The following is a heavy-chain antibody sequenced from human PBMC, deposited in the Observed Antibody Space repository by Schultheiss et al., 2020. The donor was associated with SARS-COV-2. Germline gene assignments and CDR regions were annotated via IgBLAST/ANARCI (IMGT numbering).Heavy chain of an antibody. J-gene: IGHJ4*02. Sequence: GGSLRLSCEASGFTFSSYAMNWVRQAPGKGLEWVAVISYDGSNKYYAGSVKGRFTISRDNSKNTLYLQMNSLRAEDTAVYYCARAPYSSSWYLDYWGQGTLVTVSS. CDR3: ARAPYSSSWYLDY. CDR1: GFTFSSYA. V-gene: IGHV3-30-3*01. D-gene: IGHD6-13*01. CDR2: ISYDGSNK.